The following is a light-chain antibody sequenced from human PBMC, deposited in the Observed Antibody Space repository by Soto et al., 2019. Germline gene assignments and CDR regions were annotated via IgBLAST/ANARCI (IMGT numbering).Light chain of an antibody. Sequence: ILMTQSPATLSVSPGERATLSCRASQSVSNNLAWYQQKPGQAPRLLNYDASNRATGNPARFSGSGSGTEFTLTISGLQSEDFAVYYCQQYNYWPPWTFGQGTKVEIK. CDR2: DAS. CDR3: QQYNYWPPWT. V-gene: IGKV3-15*01. CDR1: QSVSNN. J-gene: IGKJ1*01.